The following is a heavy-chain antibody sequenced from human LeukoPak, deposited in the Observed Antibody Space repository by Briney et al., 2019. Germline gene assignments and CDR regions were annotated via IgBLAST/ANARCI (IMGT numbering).Heavy chain of an antibody. J-gene: IGHJ4*02. CDR2: IIPIFGTA. CDR1: GGTFSSYA. CDR3: ARNIVVVVAAPHSYGRAGFAY. Sequence: SVKVSCKASGGTFSSYAISWVRQAPGQGLEWMGGIIPIFGTANYAQKFQGRVTITADESTSTAYMELSSLRSEDTAGYYCARNIVVVVAAPHSYGRAGFAYWGQGTLVTVSS. D-gene: IGHD2-15*01. V-gene: IGHV1-69*13.